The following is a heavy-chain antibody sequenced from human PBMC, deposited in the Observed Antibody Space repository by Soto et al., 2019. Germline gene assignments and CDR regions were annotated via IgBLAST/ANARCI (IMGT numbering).Heavy chain of an antibody. J-gene: IGHJ3*02. CDR3: ARVPGVVVSADDAFDI. CDR1: GGSVSSSNW. Sequence: QVQLQESGPGLVKPSGTLSLTCAVSGGSVSSSNWWSWVRQSPGKGLEWMGEIYHSGSANYNPSLTSRATISLDKSKNQFSLRLTSVTAADTAVYYCARVPGVVVSADDAFDIWGPGTRVIVSS. V-gene: IGHV4-4*02. D-gene: IGHD2-21*02. CDR2: IYHSGSA.